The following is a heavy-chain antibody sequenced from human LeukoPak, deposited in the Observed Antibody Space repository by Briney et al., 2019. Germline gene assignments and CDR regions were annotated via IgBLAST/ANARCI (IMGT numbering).Heavy chain of an antibody. CDR2: ISSSSSTI. D-gene: IGHD1-26*01. Sequence: GGSLRLSCAASGFTFSSYSMNWVRQAPGEGLEWVSYISSSSSTIYYADSVKGRFTISRDNAKNSRYLQMNSLRAEDTAVYYCARSLVGASSFWGQGTLVTVSS. V-gene: IGHV3-48*01. CDR1: GFTFSSYS. J-gene: IGHJ4*02. CDR3: ARSLVGASSF.